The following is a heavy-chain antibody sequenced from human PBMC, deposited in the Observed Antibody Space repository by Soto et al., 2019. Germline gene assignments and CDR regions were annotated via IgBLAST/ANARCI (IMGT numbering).Heavy chain of an antibody. CDR1: GFTFSSYS. CDR2: ISSSSSYI. J-gene: IGHJ6*03. CDR3: ARGGMVVVVPAAMSYYYYYMDV. V-gene: IGHV3-21*01. D-gene: IGHD2-2*01. Sequence: GSLRLSCAASGFTFSSYSMNWVRQAPGKGLEWVSSISSSSSYIYYADSVKGRFTISRDNAKNSLYLQMNSLRAEDTAVYYCARGGMVVVVPAAMSYYYYYMDVWGKGTTVTVSS.